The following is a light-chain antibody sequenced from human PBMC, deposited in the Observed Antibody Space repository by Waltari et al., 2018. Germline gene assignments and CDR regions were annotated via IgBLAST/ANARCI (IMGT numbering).Light chain of an antibody. J-gene: IGKJ1*01. CDR2: HAS. V-gene: IGKV3-15*01. CDR3: QQYNKWPPWT. Sequence: EIVMTQSPATLSVSPGDRGTLSCGASQSVGTDLAWFQQKPGQAPRLLIYHASTRATGIPARFSGSGSGTEFTLTISSLQSEDFAVYYCQQYNKWPPWTFGQGTTVDIK. CDR1: QSVGTD.